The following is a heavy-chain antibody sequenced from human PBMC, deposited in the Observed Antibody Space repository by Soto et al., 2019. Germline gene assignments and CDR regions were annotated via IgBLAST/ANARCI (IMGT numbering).Heavy chain of an antibody. CDR2: ISAYNGNT. Sequence: ASVKVSCKASGYTFTSYYMHWVRQAPGQGLEWMGWISAYNGNTNYAQKLQGRVTMTTDTSTSTAYMELRSLGSDDTAVYYCARDRTTVTQWLSGHWGQGTLVTVSS. D-gene: IGHD4-17*01. CDR3: ARDRTTVTQWLSGH. CDR1: GYTFTSYY. V-gene: IGHV1-18*04. J-gene: IGHJ4*02.